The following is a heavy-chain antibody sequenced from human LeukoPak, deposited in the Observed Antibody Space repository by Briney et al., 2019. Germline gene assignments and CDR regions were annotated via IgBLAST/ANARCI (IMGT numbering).Heavy chain of an antibody. CDR2: ISYDGSNK. CDR3: ARCSAGEAYYYYMDV. D-gene: IGHD3-16*01. J-gene: IGHJ6*03. V-gene: IGHV3-30-3*01. CDR1: GFTFSSYA. Sequence: AGGSLRLSCAASGFTFSSYAMHWVRQAPGKGLEWVAVISYDGSNKYYADSVKGRFTISRDNSKNTLYLQMNSLRAEDTAVYYCARCSAGEAYYYYMDVWGKGTTVTVSS.